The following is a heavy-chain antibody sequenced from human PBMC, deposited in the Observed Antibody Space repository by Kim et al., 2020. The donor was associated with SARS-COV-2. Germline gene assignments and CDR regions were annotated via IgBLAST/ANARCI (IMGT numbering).Heavy chain of an antibody. CDR1: GFTFSNYG. CDR3: ARDPWTHDQHTYYYYMVV. CDR2: ISDDGRNT. J-gene: IGHJ6*03. V-gene: IGHV3-30*03. D-gene: IGHD5-18*01. Sequence: GGSLRLSCAASGFTFSNYGMHWVRQAPGKGPEWVAIISDDGRNTYYADSVKGRFSISRDSSKNTLYLQMNSLRREDSAVYYCARDPWTHDQHTYYYYMVVWGKGTTVTV.